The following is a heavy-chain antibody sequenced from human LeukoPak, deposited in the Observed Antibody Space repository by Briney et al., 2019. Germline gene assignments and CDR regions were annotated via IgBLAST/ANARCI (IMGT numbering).Heavy chain of an antibody. J-gene: IGHJ4*02. CDR1: GGSISSYY. CDR2: IYYSGST. CDR3: ARYVWGSYPGLYYVDY. D-gene: IGHD3-16*02. Sequence: PSETLSLTCTVSGGSISSYYWSWIRQPPGKGLEWVGYIYYSGSTNYNPSLKSRVTISVDTSKKRFSLKLNSVTAADTAVYYCARYVWGSYPGLYYVDYWGQGTLVTVSS. V-gene: IGHV4-59*01.